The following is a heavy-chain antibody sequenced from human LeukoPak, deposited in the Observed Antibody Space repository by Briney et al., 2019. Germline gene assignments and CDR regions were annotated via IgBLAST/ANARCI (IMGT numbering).Heavy chain of an antibody. CDR3: AKGRVIYSTQSATDY. V-gene: IGHV3-43*01. J-gene: IGHJ4*02. D-gene: IGHD6-13*01. Sequence: GGSLRLSCAASGFTFDQYPMHWFRQVQGKGLEWVSVISWDGVSTYYAHFVKGRCTISRDSSKNSLYLQMNSLRTEDTALYYCAKGRVIYSTQSATDYWGQGTLVTVSS. CDR2: ISWDGVST. CDR1: GFTFDQYP.